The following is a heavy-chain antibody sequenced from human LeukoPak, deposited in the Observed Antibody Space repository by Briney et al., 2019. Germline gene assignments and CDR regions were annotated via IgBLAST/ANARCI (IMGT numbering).Heavy chain of an antibody. CDR2: IHSSGST. J-gene: IGHJ4*02. Sequence: SETLSLTCTVSGGSIGNYQWTWIRQPAGKGLEWIGQIHSSGSTNYNPPLKSRVTMSIDTPERQVSLTIRSVTAADTALYYCARRDISTGWSFDSWGQGTLVTVSS. V-gene: IGHV4-4*07. CDR1: GGSIGNYQ. D-gene: IGHD6-19*01. CDR3: ARRDISTGWSFDS.